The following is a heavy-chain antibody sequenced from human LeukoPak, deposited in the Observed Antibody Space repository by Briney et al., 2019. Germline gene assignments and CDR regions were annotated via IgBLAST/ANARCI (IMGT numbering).Heavy chain of an antibody. V-gene: IGHV3-7*04. CDR1: GFTFSSYW. J-gene: IGHJ4*02. CDR3: ARDEDYDILTGSAPLDY. CDR2: IKQDGSGK. D-gene: IGHD3-9*01. Sequence: GGSLRLSCAASGFTFSSYWMSWVRQAPGKGLEWVANIKQDGSGKYYVDSVKGRFTISRDNAKNSLYLQMNSLRAEDTAVYYCARDEDYDILTGSAPLDYWGQGTLVTVSS.